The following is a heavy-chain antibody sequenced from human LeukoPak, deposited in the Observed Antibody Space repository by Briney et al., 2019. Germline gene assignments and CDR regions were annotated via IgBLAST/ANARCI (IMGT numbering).Heavy chain of an antibody. CDR1: TGSISSSSYY. D-gene: IGHD4-23*01. CDR2: MYYSGSI. CDR3: ARLPLRQPSTVIKKASYYFDY. J-gene: IGHJ4*02. Sequence: SETLSLTCTVSTGSISSSSYYWGWIRQPPGKGLEWIGNMYYSGSIYYNPSLKSRVTISVDTSKNQFSLKLSSVTAADTAVYYCARLPLRQPSTVIKKASYYFDYWGQGTLVTVSS. V-gene: IGHV4-39*01.